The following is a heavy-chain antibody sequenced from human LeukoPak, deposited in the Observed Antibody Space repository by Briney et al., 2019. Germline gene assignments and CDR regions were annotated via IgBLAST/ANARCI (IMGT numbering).Heavy chain of an antibody. Sequence: PSETLSLTCTVSGGSIRSYYWSWIRQPPGKGLEWIGYIYYSGSTNYNPSLKSRVTISVDTSKNQFSLKLSSVTAADTAVYYCAREAAAGGFDPWGQGTLVTVSS. CDR1: GGSIRSYY. V-gene: IGHV4-59*12. CDR3: AREAAAGGFDP. J-gene: IGHJ5*02. D-gene: IGHD6-13*01. CDR2: IYYSGST.